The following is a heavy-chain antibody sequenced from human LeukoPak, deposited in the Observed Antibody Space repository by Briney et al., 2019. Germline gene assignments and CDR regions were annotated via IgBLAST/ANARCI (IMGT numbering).Heavy chain of an antibody. D-gene: IGHD4-23*01. CDR2: ISGSGGGT. Sequence: GGSLRLSCAASGFTFSSYAMSWVRQAPGKGLEWVSGISGSGGGTYYADSVKGRFTISRDNSKNTLYLQMKSLRAEDTAVYYCAKATTVVTPVDYWGQGTLVTVSS. V-gene: IGHV3-23*01. CDR3: AKATTVVTPVDY. J-gene: IGHJ4*02. CDR1: GFTFSSYA.